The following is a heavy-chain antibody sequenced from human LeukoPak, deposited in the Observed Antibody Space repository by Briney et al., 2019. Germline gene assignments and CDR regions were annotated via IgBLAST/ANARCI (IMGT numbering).Heavy chain of an antibody. CDR1: GYTFTSYD. CDR3: ARGLGNDGIFDY. D-gene: IGHD1-1*01. V-gene: IGHV1-8*01. Sequence: ASVKVSCKASGYTFTSYDINWVRQATGQGLEWMGWMNPNSGNTGYAQKFQGRVTMTRNTSISAAYMELSSLRSEDTAVYYCARGLGNDGIFDYWGQGTLVTVSS. J-gene: IGHJ4*02. CDR2: MNPNSGNT.